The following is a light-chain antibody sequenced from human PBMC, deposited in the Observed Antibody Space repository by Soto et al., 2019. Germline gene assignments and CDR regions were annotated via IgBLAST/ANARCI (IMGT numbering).Light chain of an antibody. J-gene: IGKJ2*01. V-gene: IGKV3-20*01. CDR2: GAS. CDR1: QSVSSSY. CDR3: QQYGSSTSYT. Sequence: PGARATLSCRASQSVSSSYLAWYQQKPGQAPRLLIYGASSRATGIPDRFSGSGSGTDFTLTISRLEPEDFAVYYCQQYGSSTSYTFGQGTKLEIK.